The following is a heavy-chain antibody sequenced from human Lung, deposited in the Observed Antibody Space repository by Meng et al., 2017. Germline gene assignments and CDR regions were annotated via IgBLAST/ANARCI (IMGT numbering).Heavy chain of an antibody. CDR1: GFFVSRYA. V-gene: IGHV3-23*01. CDR2: ISGSGVTT. J-gene: IGHJ4*02. CDR3: AKEVRDSSGWYLDF. D-gene: IGHD3-22*01. Sequence: GFFVSRYAMHWVRQGPGKGLEWVSSISGSGVTTYYADSVTGRFTISRDKSENTLYLLMSSLRAEDMALYFCAKEVRDSSGWYLDFWGQGTLVTVSS.